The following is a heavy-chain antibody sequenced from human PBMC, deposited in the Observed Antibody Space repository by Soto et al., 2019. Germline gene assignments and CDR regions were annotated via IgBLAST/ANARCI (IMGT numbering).Heavy chain of an antibody. D-gene: IGHD6-13*01. CDR2: ISGTSDAK. CDR1: GFTFSDYY. Sequence: QVQLVESGGGLVRPGGSLRLSCAVSGFTFSDYYMDWIRQVPGKGLEWVAYISGTSDAKPYADSVKGRFTISRDNAKNSLYLQMNSLRAEDTAVYYCARVAVIAAAGTSDYWGQGTLCIVSS. CDR3: ARVAVIAAAGTSDY. V-gene: IGHV3-11*06. J-gene: IGHJ4*02.